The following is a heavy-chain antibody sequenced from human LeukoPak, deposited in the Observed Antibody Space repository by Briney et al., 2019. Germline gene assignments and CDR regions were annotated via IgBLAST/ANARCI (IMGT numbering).Heavy chain of an antibody. CDR2: INHSGST. D-gene: IGHD2-15*01. Sequence: SETLSLTCTVYGGSFSGYYWSWIRQPPGKGLEWIGEINHSGSTNYNPSLKSRVTISVDTSKNQFSLKLSSVTAADTAVYYCASFYCSGGSCYQYYYYYYMDVWGKGTTVTISS. CDR1: GGSFSGYY. J-gene: IGHJ6*03. CDR3: ASFYCSGGSCYQYYYYYYMDV. V-gene: IGHV4-34*01.